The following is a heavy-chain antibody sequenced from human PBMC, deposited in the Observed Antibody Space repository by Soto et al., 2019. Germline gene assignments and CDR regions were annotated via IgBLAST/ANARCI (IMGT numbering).Heavy chain of an antibody. CDR3: ARDLVAARPGYYSYGLDV. J-gene: IGHJ6*02. V-gene: IGHV3-11*01. Sequence: XGSLRLSCSAAGVTFSDYYMSWIRQAPGKGLEWVSYISSSGDRTYYADSVKGRFTISRDNPKNSLSLQMNSLRAEDTAVYYCARDLVAARPGYYSYGLDVWGQGATVTVSS. CDR1: GVTFSDYY. D-gene: IGHD6-6*01. CDR2: ISSSGDRT.